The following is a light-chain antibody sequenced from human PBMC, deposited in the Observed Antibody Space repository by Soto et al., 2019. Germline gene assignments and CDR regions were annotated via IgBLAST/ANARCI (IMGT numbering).Light chain of an antibody. CDR1: QSVSSN. V-gene: IGKV3-15*01. Sequence: LSVSPGERATLSCRASQSVSSNLAWYQQKPGQAPRLLIYGASTRATGIPARFSGSGSGTEFTLTISSLQSEDFAVYYCQQYNNWPQTFGQGTKV. CDR3: QQYNNWPQT. J-gene: IGKJ1*01. CDR2: GAS.